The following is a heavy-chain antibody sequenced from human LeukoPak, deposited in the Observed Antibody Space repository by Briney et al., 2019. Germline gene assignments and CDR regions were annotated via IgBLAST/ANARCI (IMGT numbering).Heavy chain of an antibody. CDR1: GFTFSSYS. D-gene: IGHD1-26*01. V-gene: IGHV3-48*04. CDR2: ISDSSSAM. J-gene: IGHJ4*02. CDR3: ARVNPLLFDY. Sequence: GGSLRLSCAASGFTFSSYSMNWVRQAPGKGLEWVSYISDSSSAMYYADSVKGRFTISRDNAKNSLYLQMNSLRAEDTAVYYCARVNPLLFDYWGQGTLVTVSS.